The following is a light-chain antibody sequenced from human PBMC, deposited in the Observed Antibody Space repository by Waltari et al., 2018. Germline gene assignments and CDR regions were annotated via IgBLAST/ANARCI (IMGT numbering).Light chain of an antibody. J-gene: IGKJ1*01. CDR1: QSAGGN. V-gene: IGKV3-15*01. CDR2: GAS. CDR3: YQYNVWPRT. Sequence: EIVLTQSPGTLSVSTGESATLSCRDSQSAGGNVAWYQQRLGQPPRLLIYGASMRTGGIPDRFSGSGSGTEFTLTISSLQSADFAVYYCYQYNVWPRTFGQGTKVEVK.